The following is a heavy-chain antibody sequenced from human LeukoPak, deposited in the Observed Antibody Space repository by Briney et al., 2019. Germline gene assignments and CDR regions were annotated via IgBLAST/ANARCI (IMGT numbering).Heavy chain of an antibody. Sequence: PGGSLRLSCAASGFTFSTCAMSWVRRAPGKGLEWLSAISGSGSSTYYADSVKGRFTISRDNSKNTLYLQMNSLRAEDTAVYYCAKALYTYYYYGMDAWGQGTTVTVSS. J-gene: IGHJ6*02. CDR2: ISGSGSST. CDR1: GFTFSTCA. V-gene: IGHV3-23*01. D-gene: IGHD1-14*01. CDR3: AKALYTYYYYGMDA.